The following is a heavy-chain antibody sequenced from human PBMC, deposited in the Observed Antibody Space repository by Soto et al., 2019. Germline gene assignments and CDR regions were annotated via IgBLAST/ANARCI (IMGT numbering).Heavy chain of an antibody. Sequence: ASVKVSCKASGYTFSNYPMHWVRQAPGQRLEWMGWINAGNGNTKYSQKLQDRVTITRDTSATTAYMELSSLRSEDTAVYYCARISGSYYGAFDIWGQGTMVTVSS. CDR3: ARISGSYYGAFDI. D-gene: IGHD1-26*01. CDR2: INAGNGNT. V-gene: IGHV1-3*01. J-gene: IGHJ3*02. CDR1: GYTFSNYP.